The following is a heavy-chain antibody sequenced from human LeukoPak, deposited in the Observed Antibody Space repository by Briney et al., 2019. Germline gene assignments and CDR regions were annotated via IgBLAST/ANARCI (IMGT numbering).Heavy chain of an antibody. D-gene: IGHD6-19*01. CDR3: ARAPIAVAGAGHEYFDY. CDR2: IFYSGIL. J-gene: IGHJ4*02. V-gene: IGHV4-39*01. CDR1: DGSISSSSYY. Sequence: PSETLSLTCTVSDGSISSSSYYWGWVRQPPGSGLEWIGSIFYSGILYYSPSLKSRVTISVDTSKNQFSLKLTSVTAADTAVYYCARAPIAVAGAGHEYFDYWGQGTLVTVSS.